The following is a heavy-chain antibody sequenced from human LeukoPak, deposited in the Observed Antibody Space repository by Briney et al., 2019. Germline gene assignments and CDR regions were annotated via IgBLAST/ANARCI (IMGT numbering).Heavy chain of an antibody. J-gene: IGHJ4*02. D-gene: IGHD1-26*01. V-gene: IGHV3-74*01. CDR3: TRAGLMGAADY. CDR1: GFTFSSYW. CDR2: ISTDVSVT. Sequence: GGSLRLSCAASGFTFSSYWMHWVRQAPGKGLVWVSCISTDVSVTSCADSVKGRFTISRDNAKNTLYLQMNSLRVEDTAVYYCTRAGLMGAADYWGQGTLVTVSS.